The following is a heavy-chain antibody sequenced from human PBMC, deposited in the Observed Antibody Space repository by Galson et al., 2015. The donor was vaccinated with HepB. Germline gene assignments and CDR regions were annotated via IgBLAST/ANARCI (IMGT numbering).Heavy chain of an antibody. CDR2: IIPIFGTA. Sequence: SVKVSCKASGGTFSSYAISWVRQAPGQGLEWMGGIIPIFGTANYAQKFQGRVTITADESTSTAYMELSSLRSEDTAVYYCAREDWNYRLGMDVWGQGTTVTVSS. J-gene: IGHJ6*02. D-gene: IGHD1-7*01. CDR3: AREDWNYRLGMDV. CDR1: GGTFSSYA. V-gene: IGHV1-69*13.